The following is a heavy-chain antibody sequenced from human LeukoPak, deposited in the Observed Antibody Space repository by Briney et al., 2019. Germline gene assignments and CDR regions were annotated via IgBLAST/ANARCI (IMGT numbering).Heavy chain of an antibody. Sequence: GGSLRLSCAAPGFTFSSYAMSWVRQAPGKGLEWVSAISGSGGSTYYADSVKGRFTISRDNSKNTLYLQMNSLRAEDTAVYYCAKDGLYSYGLAPIDYWGQGTLVTVSS. CDR2: ISGSGGST. V-gene: IGHV3-23*01. CDR1: GFTFSSYA. J-gene: IGHJ4*02. D-gene: IGHD5-18*01. CDR3: AKDGLYSYGLAPIDY.